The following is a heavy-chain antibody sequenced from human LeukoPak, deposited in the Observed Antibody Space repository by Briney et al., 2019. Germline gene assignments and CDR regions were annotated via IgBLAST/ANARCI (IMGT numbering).Heavy chain of an antibody. J-gene: IGHJ4*02. CDR3: ARSDFGDSCFDY. Sequence: SQTLSLTFAISGDSVSSNSAAWNWIRQSPSRGLEWLGRTYFRSKWYSDYAVSIKGRITFNPDTSKNQFSLHLNSMTPEDTAVYYCARSDFGDSCFDYWGQGSLVTVSS. CDR1: GDSVSSNSAA. D-gene: IGHD4-17*01. CDR2: TYFRSKWYS. V-gene: IGHV6-1*01.